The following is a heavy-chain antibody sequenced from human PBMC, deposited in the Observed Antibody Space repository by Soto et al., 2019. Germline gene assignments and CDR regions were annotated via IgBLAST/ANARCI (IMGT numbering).Heavy chain of an antibody. V-gene: IGHV3-23*01. CDR2: ISGSGGST. CDR3: AKRRVGSGYWGDYYYYGMDV. CDR1: GFTFSSYA. Sequence: GGSLRLSCAASGFTFSSYAMSWVRQAPGKGLEWVSAISGSGGSTYYADSVKGRFTISRDNSKNTLYLQMNSLRAEDTAVYYCAKRRVGSGYWGDYYYYGMDVWGQGTTVTVSS. J-gene: IGHJ6*02. D-gene: IGHD3-3*01.